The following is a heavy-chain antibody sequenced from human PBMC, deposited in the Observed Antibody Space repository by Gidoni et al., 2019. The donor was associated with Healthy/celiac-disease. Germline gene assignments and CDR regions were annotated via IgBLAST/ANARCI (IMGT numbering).Heavy chain of an antibody. Sequence: VHLQQWGAGRLKPSETLSLTCAVCGASFSGNYWRLIRQHPVTGLEWIGEINHSGSTNYNPSLKSRVTISVDTSKNQFSLKLSSVTAADTAVYYCARGSVATQSDYFDYWGQGTLVTVSS. CDR2: INHSGST. J-gene: IGHJ4*02. CDR1: GASFSGNY. V-gene: IGHV4-34*01. D-gene: IGHD5-12*01. CDR3: ARGSVATQSDYFDY.